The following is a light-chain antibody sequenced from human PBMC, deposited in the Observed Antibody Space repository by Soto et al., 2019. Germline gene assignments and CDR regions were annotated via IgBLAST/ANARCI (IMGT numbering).Light chain of an antibody. Sequence: EIVLTQSPGTLSLSPGERATLSCRTGQSVSGNYLIWYQQKPGQPPRLLIYGVSSRATGIPDRFSGSGSGTDFTLTLSRLEPEDFAVYYCQRFSAFGQETKVELK. J-gene: IGKJ1*01. CDR3: QRFSA. V-gene: IGKV3-20*01. CDR1: QSVSGNY. CDR2: GVS.